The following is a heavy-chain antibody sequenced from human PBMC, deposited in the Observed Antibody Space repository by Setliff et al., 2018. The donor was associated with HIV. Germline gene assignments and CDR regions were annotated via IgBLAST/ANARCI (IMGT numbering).Heavy chain of an antibody. J-gene: IGHJ6*02. CDR3: ARYDSSGYYPSNYYYGMDV. CDR2: ISAYNGNT. D-gene: IGHD3-22*01. Sequence: GASVKVSCKASGYTFTNYGISWVRQAPGQGLEWMGWISAYNGNTNYAQKLQGRVTMTTDTSTSTVYMELRSLRSDDTAVYYCARYDSSGYYPSNYYYGMDVWGQGTTGTVSS. V-gene: IGHV1-18*01. CDR1: GYTFTNYG.